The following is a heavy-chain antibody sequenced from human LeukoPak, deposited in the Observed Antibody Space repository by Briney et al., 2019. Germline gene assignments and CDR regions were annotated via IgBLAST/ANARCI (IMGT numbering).Heavy chain of an antibody. Sequence: GGSLRLSCAASGFTFSTYWMSWVRQAPGKGLEWVAFIRYDGSNKYYADSVKGRFTISRDNSKNTLYLQMNSLRAEDTAVYYCAKDLQARKAVAGTRGDYWGQGTLVTVSS. CDR2: IRYDGSNK. CDR1: GFTFSTYW. V-gene: IGHV3-30*02. J-gene: IGHJ4*02. CDR3: AKDLQARKAVAGTRGDY. D-gene: IGHD6-19*01.